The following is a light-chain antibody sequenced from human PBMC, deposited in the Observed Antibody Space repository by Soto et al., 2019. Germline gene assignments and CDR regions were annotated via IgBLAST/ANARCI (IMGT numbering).Light chain of an antibody. CDR1: QIISAS. J-gene: IGKJ5*01. CDR2: STS. V-gene: IGKV1-12*01. CDR3: QHGNRFPPT. Sequence: DIQMTQSPSAVSASVGDRVTISCRASQIISASLAWYQHKPGKAPSLLIYSTSTLQRGVPSRFSGSGSGTEFTLTISSLQPDDFATYYCQHGNRFPPTFGQWTRVE.